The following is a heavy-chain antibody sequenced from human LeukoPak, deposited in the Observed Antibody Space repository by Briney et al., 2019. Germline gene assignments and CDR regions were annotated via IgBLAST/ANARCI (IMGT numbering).Heavy chain of an antibody. J-gene: IGHJ4*02. CDR3: AGGATITDY. D-gene: IGHD5-12*01. CDR2: IYYSGST. CDR1: GGSISSYY. Sequence: PSETLSLTCTVSGGSISSYYWSCIRQPPGKGLEWIGYIYYSGSTNYNPSLKSRVTISVDTSKNQFSLKLSSVTAADTAVYYCAGGATITDYWGQGTLVTVSS. V-gene: IGHV4-59*01.